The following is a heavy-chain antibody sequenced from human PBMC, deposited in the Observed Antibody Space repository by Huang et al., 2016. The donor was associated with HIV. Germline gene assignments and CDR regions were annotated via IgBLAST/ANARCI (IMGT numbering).Heavy chain of an antibody. CDR1: GDSISSQY. J-gene: IGHJ6*03. D-gene: IGHD3-9*01. V-gene: IGHV4-59*11. CDR3: ARYDVLTGANYYMDV. Sequence: QVQLQESGPGLVKPSGTLSLTCGVSGDSISSQYWGWIRQPPGKGLEWIGTIYYSGSPSYNPSLKSRVTMSVDTSKNQFSLKLNSVTAVDTAVYYCARYDVLTGANYYMDVWGIGSTVIVSS. CDR2: IYYSGSP.